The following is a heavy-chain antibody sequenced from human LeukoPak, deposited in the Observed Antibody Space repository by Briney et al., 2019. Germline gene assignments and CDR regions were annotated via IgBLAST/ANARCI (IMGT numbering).Heavy chain of an antibody. CDR3: ARGENSYGSDAFDI. V-gene: IGHV4-30-4*01. J-gene: IGHJ3*02. CDR2: IYYSGST. CDR1: GGSISSGDYY. D-gene: IGHD5-18*01. Sequence: SETLSLTCTVSGGSISSGDYYWSWIRQPPGKGLEWIGNIYYSGSTYYDPSLKSRVTISVDTSKNQFSLKLSSVTAADTAVYYCARGENSYGSDAFDIWGQGTMVTVSS.